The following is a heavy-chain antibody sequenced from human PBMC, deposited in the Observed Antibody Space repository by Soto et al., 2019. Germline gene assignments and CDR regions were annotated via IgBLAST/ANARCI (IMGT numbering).Heavy chain of an antibody. CDR1: GGTFSNHL. J-gene: IGHJ4*01. D-gene: IGHD3-10*01. CDR3: ASGSLYGAGSYSVDY. CDR2: IIPLFGTL. Sequence: GASVKVSCKAPGGTFSNHLISWVRQAPGQGLEWMGTIIPLFGTLNYAQKLQGRVTLSADRSTSTAYMELSSLRSDDTAVYYCASGSLYGAGSYSVDYWGQGTLVTVSS. V-gene: IGHV1-69*06.